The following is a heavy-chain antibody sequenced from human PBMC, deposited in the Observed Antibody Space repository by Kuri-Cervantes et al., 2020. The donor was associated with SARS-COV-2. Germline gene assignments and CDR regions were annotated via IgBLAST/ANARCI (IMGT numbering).Heavy chain of an antibody. CDR1: GYSISSGYY. V-gene: IGHV4-38-2*01. J-gene: IGHJ5*02. D-gene: IGHD6-19*01. CDR3: ARRSSGYNNWFDP. Sequence: ESLKISCAVSGYSISSGYYWGWIRQPPGKGLEWIGSIYHSGSTNYNPSLKSRVTVSVDKSKNQFSLKLSSVTAADTAVYYCARRSSGYNNWFDPWGQGTLVTVSS. CDR2: IYHSGST.